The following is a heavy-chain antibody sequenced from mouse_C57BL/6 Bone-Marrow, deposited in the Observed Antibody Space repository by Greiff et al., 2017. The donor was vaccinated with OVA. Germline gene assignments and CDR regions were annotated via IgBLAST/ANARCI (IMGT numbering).Heavy chain of an antibody. J-gene: IGHJ2*01. V-gene: IGHV5-17*01. CDR3: ARGATGSHYFDY. CDR2: ISSGSSTI. D-gene: IGHD4-1*02. CDR1: GFTFSDYG. Sequence: DVKLVESGGGLVKPGGSLKLSCAASGFTFSDYGMHWVRQAPEKGLEWVAYISSGSSTIYYADTVKGRFTISRDNAKNTLFLQMTSLRSEDTAMYYCARGATGSHYFDYWGQGTTLTVSS.